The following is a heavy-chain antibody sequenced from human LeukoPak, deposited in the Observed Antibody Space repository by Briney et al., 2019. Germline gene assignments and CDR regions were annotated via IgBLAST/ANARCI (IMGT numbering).Heavy chain of an antibody. V-gene: IGHV4-39*07. D-gene: IGHD6-13*01. CDR2: IYYSGST. Sequence: SETLSLTCTVSGGSISSSSYYWGWIRQPPGKGLEWIGSIYYSGSTYYNPSLKSRVTISVDTSKNQFSLKLSSVTAADTAVYYCARSGGGKGIAAGRGIDYWGQGTLVTVSS. J-gene: IGHJ4*02. CDR3: ARSGGGKGIAAGRGIDY. CDR1: GGSISSSSYY.